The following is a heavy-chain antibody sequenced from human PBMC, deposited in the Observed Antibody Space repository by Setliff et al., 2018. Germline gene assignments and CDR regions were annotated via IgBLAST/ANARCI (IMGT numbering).Heavy chain of an antibody. CDR3: AKEPAVSLTEAVRRTYYDYAMDA. Sequence: ASVKVSCKASGYTFTYFGLSWVRQAPGQGLEWMGWISPYNGQTTYAQRFQGRITMTTDTSTDTAYMELRNLRSDDTAINFCAKEPAVSLTEAVRRTYYDYAMDAWGQGTTVTVSS. D-gene: IGHD3-9*01. V-gene: IGHV1-18*01. CDR2: ISPYNGQT. J-gene: IGHJ6*02. CDR1: GYTFTYFG.